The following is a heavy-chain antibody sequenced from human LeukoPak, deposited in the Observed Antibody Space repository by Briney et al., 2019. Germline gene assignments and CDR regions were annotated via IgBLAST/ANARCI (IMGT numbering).Heavy chain of an antibody. J-gene: IGHJ4*02. Sequence: PGGSLRLSCAAPGFILNSFGMHWVGQAPGKGLEWVAVTWYDGNKRYHAESVKGRFTISRDNSKNTLYLQMNSLRVEDTAVYYCARDRGHYNSGSILDYWGQGTQVTVSS. V-gene: IGHV3-33*01. CDR3: ARDRGHYNSGSILDY. D-gene: IGHD3-10*01. CDR1: GFILNSFG. CDR2: TWYDGNKR.